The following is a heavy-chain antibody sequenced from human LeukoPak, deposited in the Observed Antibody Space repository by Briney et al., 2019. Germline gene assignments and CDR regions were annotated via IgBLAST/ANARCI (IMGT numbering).Heavy chain of an antibody. D-gene: IGHD3-10*01. CDR3: ARAYGSRNWFDP. CDR2: MNPNSGNT. V-gene: IGHV1-8*01. J-gene: IGHJ5*02. Sequence: GASVKVSCKASGYTFTSYDVHWVRQATGQGLEWMGWMNPNSGNTGYAQKFQGRVTMTRNTSISTAYMELSSLRSKDTAVYYCARAYGSRNWFDPWGQGILVSVSS. CDR1: GYTFTSYD.